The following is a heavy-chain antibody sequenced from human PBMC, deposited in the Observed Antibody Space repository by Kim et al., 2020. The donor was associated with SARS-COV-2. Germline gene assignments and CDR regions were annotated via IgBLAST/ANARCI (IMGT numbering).Heavy chain of an antibody. CDR3: ARHAAVVVPAVPAGWYFDL. CDR2: IYYSGST. Sequence: SETLSLTCTVSGGSISSSSYYWGWIRQPPGKGLEWIGSIYYSGSTYYNPSLKSRATISVDTSKNQFSLKLSSVTAADTAVYYCARHAAVVVPAVPAGWYFDLWGRGTLVTVSS. CDR1: GGSISSSSYY. J-gene: IGHJ2*01. D-gene: IGHD2-2*01. V-gene: IGHV4-39*01.